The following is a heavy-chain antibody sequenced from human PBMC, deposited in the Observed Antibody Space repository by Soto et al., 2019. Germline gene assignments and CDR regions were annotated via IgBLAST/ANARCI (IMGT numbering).Heavy chain of an antibody. V-gene: IGHV4-31*03. J-gene: IGHJ5*02. D-gene: IGHD3-10*01. CDR3: ASVFNYGAPWFDP. CDR2: IYYSGST. Sequence: PSETLSLTCTVAGGSISSGGYYWSWIRQHPGKGLEWIGYIYYSGSTYYNPSLKSRVTISVDTSKNQFSLKLSSVTAAAPAVYYCASVFNYGAPWFDPWGQGTLVTVSS. CDR1: GGSISSGGYY.